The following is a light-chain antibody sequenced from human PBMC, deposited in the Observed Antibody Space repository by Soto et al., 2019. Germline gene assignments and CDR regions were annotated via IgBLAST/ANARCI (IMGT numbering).Light chain of an antibody. CDR2: GAS. CDR1: QSVSSN. V-gene: IGKV3-15*01. J-gene: IGKJ2*01. Sequence: EIVMTQSPATLSVSPGERATLSCRASQSVSSNLAWYQQKPGQAPRLLFYGASTRATGIPARFSGSGSGTEFTLTISRLQSEDFAVYYWQQYDNWPPYTFGQGTKLQIK. CDR3: QQYDNWPPYT.